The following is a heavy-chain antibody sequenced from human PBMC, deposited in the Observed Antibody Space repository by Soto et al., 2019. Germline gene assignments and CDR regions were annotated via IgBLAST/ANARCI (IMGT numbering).Heavy chain of an antibody. Sequence: PGGSLRLSCAASGFTLDDYAMHWVRQAPGKGLEWVSLISWDGGSTYYADSVKGRFTISRDNSKNSLYLQMNSLRAEDTALYYCAKNLVDTAMALYGMDVWGQGTTVTVSS. CDR1: GFTLDDYA. V-gene: IGHV3-43D*04. CDR2: ISWDGGST. CDR3: AKNLVDTAMALYGMDV. D-gene: IGHD5-18*01. J-gene: IGHJ6*02.